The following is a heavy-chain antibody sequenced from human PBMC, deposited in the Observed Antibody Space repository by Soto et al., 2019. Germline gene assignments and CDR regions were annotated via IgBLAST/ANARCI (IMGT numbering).Heavy chain of an antibody. D-gene: IGHD2-21*01. CDR2: ISAYNGNT. J-gene: IGHJ6*02. CDR1: GYTFTSYG. Sequence: ASVKVSCKASGYTFTSYGISWVRQAPGQGLEWMGWISAYNGNTNYAQKLQGRVTMTTDTSTSTAYMELRSLGSDDTAVYYCAREGNFYFQLYYYYGMDVWGQGTTVTVSS. V-gene: IGHV1-18*01. CDR3: AREGNFYFQLYYYYGMDV.